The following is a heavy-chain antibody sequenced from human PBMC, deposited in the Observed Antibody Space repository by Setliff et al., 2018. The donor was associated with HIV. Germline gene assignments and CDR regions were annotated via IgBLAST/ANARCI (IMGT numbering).Heavy chain of an antibody. J-gene: IGHJ2*01. CDR3: ARVSSSWTGGYFDL. Sequence: ASVKVSCKASGYTFTRYYMHWVRQAPGQGLEWMGIINPSGGTTSYAQHFQDRVTMTRDTSTSTDYMELSSLRSDDTAVYYCARVSSSWTGGYFDLWGRGTLVTV. D-gene: IGHD6-13*01. CDR2: INPSGGTT. CDR1: GYTFTRYY. V-gene: IGHV1-46*01.